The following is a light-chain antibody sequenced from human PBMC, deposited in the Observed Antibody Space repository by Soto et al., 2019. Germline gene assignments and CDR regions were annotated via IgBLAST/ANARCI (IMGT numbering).Light chain of an antibody. CDR3: SSYTSSGLYV. J-gene: IGLJ1*01. CDR2: DVS. CDR1: SSDVGGYNY. V-gene: IGLV2-14*01. Sequence: QSALTQPASVSGSPGQSITISCTGTSSDVGGYNYVSWYQQHPGKAPKLMIYDVSNRPSGVSNRFSGSKSGNTASLTISGLQAEDEADYYCSSYTSSGLYVFGTGTQLTVL.